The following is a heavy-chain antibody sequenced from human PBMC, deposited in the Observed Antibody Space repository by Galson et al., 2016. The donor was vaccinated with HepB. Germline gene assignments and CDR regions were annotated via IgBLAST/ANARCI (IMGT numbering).Heavy chain of an antibody. D-gene: IGHD6-13*01. Sequence: ETLSLTCGVFGGSFSGYFWSWIRQPPGKGLEWVGEVIHTGGINYNPSLKSRVTISVDTSKNQFSLKLNSVTAADTAVYYRTRGQSASWFIDSWGQGALVTVSS. CDR1: GGSFSGYF. V-gene: IGHV4-34*01. J-gene: IGHJ5*01. CDR3: TRGQSASWFIDS. CDR2: VIHTGGI.